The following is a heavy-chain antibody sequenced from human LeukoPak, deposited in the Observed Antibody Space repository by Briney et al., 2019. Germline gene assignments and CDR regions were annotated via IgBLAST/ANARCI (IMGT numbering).Heavy chain of an antibody. D-gene: IGHD3-22*01. Sequence: GESLKISCKGSGYSFTSYWIGWVRQMPGKGLEWMGIIYPGDSDTRYSPSFQGQVTISADKSISTAYLQWSSLKASDTAMYYCARPPYYYDSSGYEDAFDIWGQGTMVTVSS. V-gene: IGHV5-51*01. CDR1: GYSFTSYW. CDR3: ARPPYYYDSSGYEDAFDI. CDR2: IYPGDSDT. J-gene: IGHJ3*02.